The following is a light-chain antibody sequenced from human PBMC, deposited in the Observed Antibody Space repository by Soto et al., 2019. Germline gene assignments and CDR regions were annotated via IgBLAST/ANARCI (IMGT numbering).Light chain of an antibody. CDR2: EVS. CDR1: SSDVGGYNY. CDR3: SSYAGSNTHVV. V-gene: IGLV2-8*01. J-gene: IGLJ2*01. Sequence: QSALTQPPSASGSPGQSVTISCTGTSSDVGGYNYVSWYQQHPDKAPKLMIYEVSKRPSGVPDRFSGSKSGNTASLTVSGLQAEDEADYYCSSYAGSNTHVVFGGGTKLTVL.